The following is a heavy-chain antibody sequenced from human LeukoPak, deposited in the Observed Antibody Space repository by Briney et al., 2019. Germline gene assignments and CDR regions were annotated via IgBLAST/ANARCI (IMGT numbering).Heavy chain of an antibody. CDR3: TWIQTLLGGFDL. CDR1: GFTFSDAW. Sequence: GGSLRLSCATSGFTFSDAWMSWVRQAPGKGLEWIGRIKSKRSGATDYAESVKGRFTISRDDSQNMVHLQMNSLNTEDTGVYYCTWIQTLLGGFDLWGQGTMVTVSS. D-gene: IGHD5-18*01. V-gene: IGHV3-15*01. J-gene: IGHJ3*01. CDR2: IKSKRSGAT.